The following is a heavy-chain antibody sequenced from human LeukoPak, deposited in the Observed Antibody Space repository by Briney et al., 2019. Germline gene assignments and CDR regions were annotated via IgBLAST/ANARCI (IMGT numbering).Heavy chain of an antibody. CDR2: ISAHSGNT. CDR3: ARANSYSDY. CDR1: GYTFTNFG. D-gene: IGHD2-15*01. V-gene: IGHV1-18*01. Sequence: AAGKVSCKASGYTFTNFGTSWVRHAPGEGLEWMGWISAHSGNTNDAQNLQGRVTMTTDTSASTAYMELRSLRSDDTAVYFCARANSYSDYWGQGTLVTVSS. J-gene: IGHJ4*02.